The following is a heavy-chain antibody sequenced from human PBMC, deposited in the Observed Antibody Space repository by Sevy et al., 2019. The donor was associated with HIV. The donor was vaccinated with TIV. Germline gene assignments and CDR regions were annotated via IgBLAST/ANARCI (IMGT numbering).Heavy chain of an antibody. CDR2: ISPYIGNT. CDR3: ATGDARGYGLDV. J-gene: IGHJ6*02. V-gene: IGHV1-18*04. Sequence: ASVKVSCKAPGDTFSSYGITWVRQAPGRGLEWMGWISPYIGNTQFAEKLQGRLTMSADTSTTTAYMELKSLRSDDTAVYYCATGDARGYGLDVWGQGTTVTVSS. D-gene: IGHD7-27*01. CDR1: GDTFSSYG.